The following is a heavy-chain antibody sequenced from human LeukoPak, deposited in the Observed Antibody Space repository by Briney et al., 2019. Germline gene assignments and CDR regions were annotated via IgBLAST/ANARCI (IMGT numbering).Heavy chain of an antibody. Sequence: GGSLRLSCAASGFTFSSYWMSWVRQAPGKGLEWVANIKQDGSEKYYADSVKGRFTISRDNSKNTLYLQMNSLRAEDTAVYYCAKRSGDYGDYYFDYWGQGTLVTVSS. D-gene: IGHD4-17*01. V-gene: IGHV3-7*01. CDR2: IKQDGSEK. CDR1: GFTFSSYW. J-gene: IGHJ4*02. CDR3: AKRSGDYGDYYFDY.